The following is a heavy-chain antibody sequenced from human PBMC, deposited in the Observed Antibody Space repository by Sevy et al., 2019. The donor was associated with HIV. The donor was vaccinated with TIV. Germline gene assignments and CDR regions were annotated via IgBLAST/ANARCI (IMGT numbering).Heavy chain of an antibody. D-gene: IGHD2-2*02. Sequence: ASVKVSCKASGGTFSSYAISWVRQAPGQGLEWMGGIIPIFGTANYAQKFQGRVTITADESTSTAYMELGSLRSEDTAVYYCARGNLGDCSSTSCYTVYFDYWGQGTLVTVSS. CDR2: IIPIFGTA. J-gene: IGHJ4*02. V-gene: IGHV1-69*13. CDR3: ARGNLGDCSSTSCYTVYFDY. CDR1: GGTFSSYA.